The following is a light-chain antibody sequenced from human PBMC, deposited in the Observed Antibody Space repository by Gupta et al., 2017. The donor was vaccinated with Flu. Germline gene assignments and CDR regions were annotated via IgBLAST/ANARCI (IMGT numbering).Light chain of an antibody. V-gene: IGLV3-21*02. CDR3: QVWEDGSDNPWM. CDR1: NIGRKS. CDR2: DDS. J-gene: IGLJ3*02. Sequence: SSVLTQPPSVSVAPGQTARITCGGDNIGRKSVHWYQQKAGQAPVLVVYDDSDRRSGIPERISGFNSGNTATLTISRADAGEEADYYCQVWEDGSDNPWMFGGGTMLTVL.